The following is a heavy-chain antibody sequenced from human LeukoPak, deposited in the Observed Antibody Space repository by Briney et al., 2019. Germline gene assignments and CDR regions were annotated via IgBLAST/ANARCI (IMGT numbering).Heavy chain of an antibody. CDR3: ARDQGSSVRLGGY. D-gene: IGHD6-6*01. V-gene: IGHV3-23*01. Sequence: GGSLRLSCAASGFTFSSYAMSWVRQAPGKGLEWVSAISGSGGSTYYADSVKGRFTISRDNSKNTLYLQMNSLRAEDTAVYYCARDQGSSVRLGGYWGQGTLVTVSS. CDR1: GFTFSSYA. CDR2: ISGSGGST. J-gene: IGHJ4*02.